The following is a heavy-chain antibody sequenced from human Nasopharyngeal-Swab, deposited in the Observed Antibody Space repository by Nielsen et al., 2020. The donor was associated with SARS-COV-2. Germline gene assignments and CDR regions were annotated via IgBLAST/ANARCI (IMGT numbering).Heavy chain of an antibody. D-gene: IGHD1-26*01. CDR1: GFTVSSNF. J-gene: IGHJ4*02. V-gene: IGHV3-53*01. CDR3: ARVRQSGAYFPFDS. CDR2: LKSGGGT. Sequence: GGSLRLSCVASGFTVSSNFVSWVRQAPGKGLERVSLLKSGGGTFYADSVRGRFTISRDNSRNTVYLQMNSLRAEDTAVYYCARVRQSGAYFPFDSWGLGTLVTVSS.